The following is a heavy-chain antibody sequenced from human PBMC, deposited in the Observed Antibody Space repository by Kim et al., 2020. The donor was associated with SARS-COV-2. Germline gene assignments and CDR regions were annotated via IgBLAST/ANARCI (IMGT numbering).Heavy chain of an antibody. V-gene: IGHV3-23*03. CDR3: VRDLTYNYAY. D-gene: IGHD5-18*01. Sequence: YTTSVRGGLTISRENSKSTLYLQMNSLRAEDTAVYYCVRDLTYNYAYWGQGTLVTVSS. J-gene: IGHJ4*02.